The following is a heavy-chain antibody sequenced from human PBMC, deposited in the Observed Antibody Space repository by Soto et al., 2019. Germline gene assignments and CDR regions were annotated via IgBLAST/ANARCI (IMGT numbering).Heavy chain of an antibody. CDR1: GGSISSDNY. D-gene: IGHD1-26*01. CDR3: ARGGGASYTTFDY. J-gene: IGHJ4*02. V-gene: IGHV4-39*01. CDR2: IYHSGST. Sequence: QLQLQESGPGLVKPSETLSLTCTVSGGSISSDNYWGWIRQPPGKGLEWIGSIYHSGSTYYNPSLKSRVTISVDTSTNQFSLKLSSVTAADTAVYYCARGGGASYTTFDYWGQGTLVTVSS.